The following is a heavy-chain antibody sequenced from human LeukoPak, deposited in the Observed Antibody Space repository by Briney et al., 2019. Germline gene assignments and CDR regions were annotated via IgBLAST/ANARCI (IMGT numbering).Heavy chain of an antibody. CDR1: GFTFSSYV. D-gene: IGHD3-10*01. J-gene: IGHJ4*02. Sequence: GGSLRLSCAASGFTFSSYVMHWVRQAPGKGLEWVAVISYDGSNKYYADSVKGRFTISRDNSKNTLYLQMNSLRAEDTAVYYCAKASYYYGSGSYYGYWGQGTLVTVSS. V-gene: IGHV3-30*18. CDR3: AKASYYYGSGSYYGY. CDR2: ISYDGSNK.